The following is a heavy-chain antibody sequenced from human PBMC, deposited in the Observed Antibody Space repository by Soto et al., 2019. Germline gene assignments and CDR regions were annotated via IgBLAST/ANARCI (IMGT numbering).Heavy chain of an antibody. V-gene: IGHV3-21*01. D-gene: IGHD3-3*01. Sequence: GGSLRLSCAASGFTFSSYSMNWVRQAPGKGLEWVSSISSSSSYIYYADSVKGRFTISRDNAKNSLYLQMNSLRAEDTDVHYCERGISVASHSGVNVWGQGTTVTVSS. J-gene: IGHJ6*02. CDR3: ERGISVASHSGVNV. CDR1: GFTFSSYS. CDR2: ISSSSSYI.